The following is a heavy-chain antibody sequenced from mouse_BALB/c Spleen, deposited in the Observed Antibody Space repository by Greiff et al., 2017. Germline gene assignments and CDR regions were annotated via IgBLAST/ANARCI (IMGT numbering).Heavy chain of an antibody. CDR2: IYPYNGGT. CDR3: ARTGPLYAMDY. Sequence: EVQLQQSGPELVKPGASVKISCKASGYTFIDYNMHWVKQSHGKSLEWIGYIYPYNGGTGYNQKFKSKATLTVDNSSSTAYMELRSLTSEDSAVYYCARTGPLYAMDYWGQGTSVTVSS. V-gene: IGHV1S29*02. CDR1: GYTFIDYN. D-gene: IGHD4-1*01. J-gene: IGHJ4*01.